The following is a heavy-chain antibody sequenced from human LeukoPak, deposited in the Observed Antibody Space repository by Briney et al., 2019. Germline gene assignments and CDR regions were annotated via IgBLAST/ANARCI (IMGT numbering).Heavy chain of an antibody. CDR2: IRYDGSNK. J-gene: IGHJ5*02. CDR3: AKRFRNIAAAGTPGPFDP. Sequence: LPGGSLRLSCAASGFTFSSYSMNWVRQAPGKGLEWVAFIRYDGSNKYYADSVKGRFTISRDNSKNTLYLQMNSLRAEDTAVYYCAKRFRNIAAAGTPGPFDPWGQGTLVTVSS. D-gene: IGHD6-13*01. CDR1: GFTFSSYS. V-gene: IGHV3-30*02.